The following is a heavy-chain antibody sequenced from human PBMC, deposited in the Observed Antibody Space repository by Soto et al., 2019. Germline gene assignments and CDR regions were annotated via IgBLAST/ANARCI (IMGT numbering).Heavy chain of an antibody. CDR1: GYTFSNYD. Sequence: QVQLVQSGGEVKKPGASVKISCKTSGYTFSNYDFSWVRQAPGQGLEWMGWVSNKNGVTNYAEKFRDRVTMTTDTSTNTIYMELWSLRSDDTAVYFCARERLNTGWYGFDHWGQGTQVTVSS. D-gene: IGHD6-19*01. J-gene: IGHJ4*02. CDR3: ARERLNTGWYGFDH. V-gene: IGHV1-18*04. CDR2: VSNKNGVT.